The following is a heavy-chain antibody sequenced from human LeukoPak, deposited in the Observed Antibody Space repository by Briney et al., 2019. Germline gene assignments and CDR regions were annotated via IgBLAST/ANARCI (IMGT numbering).Heavy chain of an antibody. J-gene: IGHJ4*02. CDR2: ISSSGSTI. Sequence: GGSLRLSCAASGFTFSSYSMNWVRQAPGKGLEWVSYISSSGSTIYYADSVKGRFTISRDNAKDSLYLQMNSLRAEDTAVYYCAKDPEMATSPASWGQGTLVTVSS. V-gene: IGHV3-48*04. D-gene: IGHD5-24*01. CDR1: GFTFSSYS. CDR3: AKDPEMATSPAS.